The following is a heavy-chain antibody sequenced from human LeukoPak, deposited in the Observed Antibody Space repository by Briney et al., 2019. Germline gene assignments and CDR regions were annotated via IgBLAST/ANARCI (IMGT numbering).Heavy chain of an antibody. V-gene: IGHV1-2*02. CDR1: GYTFTGYY. CDR2: INPNSGGT. CDR3: ARLAYYDSSFSI. Sequence: ASVKVSCKASGYTFTGYYMHWVRQAPGQGLEWMGWINPNSGGTNYAQKFQGRVTITRDTSISTAYMELSRLRSDDKAVYYCARLAYYDSSFSIWGQGTMVTVSS. J-gene: IGHJ3*02. D-gene: IGHD3-22*01.